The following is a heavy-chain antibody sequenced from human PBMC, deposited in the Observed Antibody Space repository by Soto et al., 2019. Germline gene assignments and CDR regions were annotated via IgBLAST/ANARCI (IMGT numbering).Heavy chain of an antibody. Sequence: SETLSLTCAVYGGSFSGYYWSWIRQPPGKGLEWIGEINHSGSTNYNPSLKSRVTISVDTSKNQFSLKLSSVTAADTAVYYCARRDSITIAYYYYGMDVWGQGTTVTVSS. CDR1: GGSFSGYY. J-gene: IGHJ6*02. CDR3: ARRDSITIAYYYYGMDV. V-gene: IGHV4-34*01. D-gene: IGHD3-3*01. CDR2: INHSGST.